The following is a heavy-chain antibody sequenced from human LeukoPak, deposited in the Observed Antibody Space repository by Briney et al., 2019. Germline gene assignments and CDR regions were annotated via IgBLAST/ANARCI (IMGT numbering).Heavy chain of an antibody. CDR3: ARSQGPTMMGY. Sequence: SETLSLTCAVYCGSFSGYYWSWLRQPPGKGLEWIGEINHSGSTNYNPSLKSRVAISVDTSNNQSSLKLSSVTAADTAVYYCARSQGPTMMGYWGQGTLVTVSS. CDR2: INHSGST. J-gene: IGHJ4*02. V-gene: IGHV4-34*01. D-gene: IGHD3-22*01. CDR1: CGSFSGYY.